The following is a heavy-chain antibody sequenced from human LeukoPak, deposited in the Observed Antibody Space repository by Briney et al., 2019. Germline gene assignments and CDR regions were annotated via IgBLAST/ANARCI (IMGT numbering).Heavy chain of an antibody. D-gene: IGHD3-22*01. Sequence: PSETLSLTCAVYGGYFSGYYWTWIRQPPGKGLEWIGEINHIRNTDYNPSLKSRVTISVDTSKNQFSLKLSSVTAADTALYYCTRRRFHYYDSSGYYSRPQRAFDIWGRGTMVTVSS. J-gene: IGHJ3*02. CDR2: INHIRNT. CDR3: TRRRFHYYDSSGYYSRPQRAFDI. CDR1: GGYFSGYY. V-gene: IGHV4-34*01.